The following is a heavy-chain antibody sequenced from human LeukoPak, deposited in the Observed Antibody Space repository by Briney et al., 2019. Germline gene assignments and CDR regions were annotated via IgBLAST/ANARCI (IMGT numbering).Heavy chain of an antibody. CDR2: IYSGGST. J-gene: IGHJ4*02. CDR1: GFTVSSNY. CDR3: ARAPEWLIFDY. D-gene: IGHD6-19*01. Sequence: PGESLKISCAASGFTVSSNYMSWVRQAPGKGLEWVSVIYSGGSTYYADSVKGRFTISRHNSKNTLYLQMNSLRAEDTAVYYCARAPEWLIFDYWGQGTLVTVSS. V-gene: IGHV3-53*04.